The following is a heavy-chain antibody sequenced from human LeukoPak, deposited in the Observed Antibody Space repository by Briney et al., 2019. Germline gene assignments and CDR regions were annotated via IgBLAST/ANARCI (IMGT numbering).Heavy chain of an antibody. Sequence: GGSLRLSCAASGFTFSAYGMSWVRQAPSKGLEWVSAIGGSAVSTYYADSVKGRFTISRDNADNTLYLQLNSLRAEDTAVYYCARVSFCPRCHFDYWGQGTLVTVSS. J-gene: IGHJ4*02. V-gene: IGHV3-23*01. CDR1: GFTFSAYG. D-gene: IGHD2/OR15-2a*01. CDR2: IGGSAVST. CDR3: ARVSFCPRCHFDY.